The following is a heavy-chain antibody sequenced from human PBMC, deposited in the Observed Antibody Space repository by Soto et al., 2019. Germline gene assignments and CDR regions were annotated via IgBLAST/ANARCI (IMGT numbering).Heavy chain of an antibody. CDR3: ARSHGYDLNWFDS. CDR1: GYTFTNYD. J-gene: IGHJ5*01. Sequence: QVQLVQSGAEVKKPGASVKVSCKTSGYTFTNYDINWVRQAPGQGLEGMGWMNPKSGNTGYAQNFQDRLTMTRDTSLSTAYMELSSLRYEDTAVYYCARSHGYDLNWFDSWGQGTLVTVSS. CDR2: MNPKSGNT. V-gene: IGHV1-8*02. D-gene: IGHD2-2*01.